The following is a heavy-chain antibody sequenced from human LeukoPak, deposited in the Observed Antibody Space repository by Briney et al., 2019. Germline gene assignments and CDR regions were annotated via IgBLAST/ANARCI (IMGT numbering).Heavy chain of an antibody. D-gene: IGHD6-19*01. V-gene: IGHV1-8*03. CDR3: ARGQRSVAVSLDY. CDR2: MNPNSGNT. Sequence: ASVTVSCKASGYTFTSYGISWVRQATGQGLEWMGWMNPNSGNTGYAQKFQGRVTITRNTSISTAYMELSSLRSEDTAVYYCARGQRSVAVSLDYWGQGTLVTVSS. CDR1: GYTFTSYG. J-gene: IGHJ4*02.